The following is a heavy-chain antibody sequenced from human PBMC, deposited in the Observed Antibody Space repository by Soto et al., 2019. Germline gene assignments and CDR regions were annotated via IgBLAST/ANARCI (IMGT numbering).Heavy chain of an antibody. D-gene: IGHD5-12*01. Sequence: GESLKISCKGSGYSFTSYWIGWVRQMPGKGLEWMGIIYPGDSDTRYSPSFQGQVTISADKSISTAYLQWSSLKASDTAMYYCARLGYSGYDMKDYYYGMDVWGQGTTVTVSS. CDR2: IYPGDSDT. CDR1: GYSFTSYW. CDR3: ARLGYSGYDMKDYYYGMDV. J-gene: IGHJ6*02. V-gene: IGHV5-51*01.